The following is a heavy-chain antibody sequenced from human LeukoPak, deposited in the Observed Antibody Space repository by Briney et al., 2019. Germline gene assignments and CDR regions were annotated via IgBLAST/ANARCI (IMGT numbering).Heavy chain of an antibody. Sequence: PGGSLRLSCAASGFTFSSYEMNWVRQAPGKGLEWVSYISSSGSTIYYADSVKGRFTISRDNAKNSLYLQMNSLRAEDTAVYYCGRGRYRYGLYFDYGGQGTLVTVS. J-gene: IGHJ4*02. V-gene: IGHV3-48*03. D-gene: IGHD5-18*01. CDR1: GFTFSSYE. CDR3: GRGRYRYGLYFDY. CDR2: ISSSGSTI.